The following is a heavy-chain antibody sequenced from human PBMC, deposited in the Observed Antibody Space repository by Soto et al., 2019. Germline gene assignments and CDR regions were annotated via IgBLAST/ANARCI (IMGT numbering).Heavy chain of an antibody. Sequence: QVQLQESGPGLVKPSETLSLTCTVSGGSFSSYIYYWSWIRQPPGKGLEWIGYVFNTGSTNYNPSLTSRATISIDTSKNQFSLRLSSVTAADTAVYYCGRRLETKPKYYFDFWCQGTLVTVS. V-gene: IGHV4-61*01. CDR1: GGSFSSYIYY. J-gene: IGHJ4*02. D-gene: IGHD1-1*01. CDR2: VFNTGST. CDR3: GRRLETKPKYYFDF.